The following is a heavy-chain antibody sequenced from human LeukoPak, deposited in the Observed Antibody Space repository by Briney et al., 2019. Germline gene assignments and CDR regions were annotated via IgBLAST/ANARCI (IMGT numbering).Heavy chain of an antibody. CDR1: GFTFDDYA. CDR2: ISWDGGST. V-gene: IGHV3-43D*03. J-gene: IGHJ5*02. D-gene: IGHD5-18*01. CDR3: AKARRIQLWLS. Sequence: GGSLRLSCAASGFTFDDYAMHWVRQAPGKSLEWVSVISWDGGSTYYADSVKGRFTISRDNAKNSLYLQMNSLRAEDTAVYYCAKARRIQLWLSWGQGTLVTVSS.